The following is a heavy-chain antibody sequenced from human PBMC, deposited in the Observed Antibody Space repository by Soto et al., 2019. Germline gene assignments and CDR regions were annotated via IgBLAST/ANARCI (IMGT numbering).Heavy chain of an antibody. CDR2: IYSGGST. V-gene: IGHV3-53*02. CDR3: AREGSYLWFDP. D-gene: IGHD1-26*01. Sequence: EVQLVETGGGLIQPGGSLRLSCAASGFTVSSNYMSRVRQAPGKGLEWVSVIYSGGSTYYADSVKGRFTISRDNSKNTLYLQMNSLRAEDTAVYYCAREGSYLWFDPWGQGTLVTVSS. J-gene: IGHJ5*02. CDR1: GFTVSSNY.